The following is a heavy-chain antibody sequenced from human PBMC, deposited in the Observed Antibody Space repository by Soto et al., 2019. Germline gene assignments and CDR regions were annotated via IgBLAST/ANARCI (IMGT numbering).Heavy chain of an antibody. CDR3: TTVSSGWFLYYFDY. CDR2: IKSKTDGGTT. J-gene: IGHJ4*02. Sequence: GGSLRLSCAASGFTFSNAWMSWVRQAPGKGLEWVGRIKSKTDGGTTDYAAPVKGRFTISRDDSKNTLYLQMNSLKTEDTAVYYCTTVSSGWFLYYFDYWGQGTLVTVSS. D-gene: IGHD6-19*01. V-gene: IGHV3-15*01. CDR1: GFTFSNAW.